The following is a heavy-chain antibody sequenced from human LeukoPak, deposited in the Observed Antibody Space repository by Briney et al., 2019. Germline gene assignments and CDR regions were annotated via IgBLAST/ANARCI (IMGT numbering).Heavy chain of an antibody. CDR1: GFTFTSYN. J-gene: IGHJ6*03. CDR2: ITSSSSYI. D-gene: IGHD1-26*01. V-gene: IGHV3-21*06. Sequence: PGGSLRLSCAASGFTFTSYNMNWVRQAPGKGLEWVSSITSSSSYIYYADSVKGRFTISRDNAKNSLYLQMDSLRVEDTAVYYCARDPYSGNYGAYYYYYMDVWGKGTTVTFSS. CDR3: ARDPYSGNYGAYYYYYMDV.